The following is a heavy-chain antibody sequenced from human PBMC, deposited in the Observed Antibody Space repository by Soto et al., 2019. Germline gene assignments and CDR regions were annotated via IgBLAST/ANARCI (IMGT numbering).Heavy chain of an antibody. D-gene: IGHD3-10*01. J-gene: IGHJ1*01. CDR1: GFTFSSYA. CDR3: ANGVPNTMHEYFQH. V-gene: IGHV3-23*01. Sequence: GGSLRLSCAASGFTFSSYAMSWVRQASGKGLEWVASISGSGGGTDYADSVKGRFTISRDNFNNILYLQMNSLRGEDTALYYCANGVPNTMHEYFQHWGPGTLVTVSS. CDR2: ISGSGGGT.